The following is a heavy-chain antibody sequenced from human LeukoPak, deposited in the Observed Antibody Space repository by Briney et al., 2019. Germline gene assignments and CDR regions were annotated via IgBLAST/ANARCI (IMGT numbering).Heavy chain of an antibody. Sequence: PGRSLRLPCAASGFTFDDYAMHWVRQAPGKGLGWVSGISWNSSSRGYADSVKGRFTISRDNAKNSLYLQMDSLRAEDTALYYCAKDTTSPAPFDYWGQGTLVTVSS. CDR2: ISWNSSSR. CDR3: AKDTTSPAPFDY. V-gene: IGHV3-9*01. J-gene: IGHJ4*02. CDR1: GFTFDDYA. D-gene: IGHD2-2*01.